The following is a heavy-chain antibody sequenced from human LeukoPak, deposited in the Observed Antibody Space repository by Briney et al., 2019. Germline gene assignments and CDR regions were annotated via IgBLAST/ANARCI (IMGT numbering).Heavy chain of an antibody. D-gene: IGHD6-13*01. V-gene: IGHV1-69*05. CDR1: GGTFSSYA. CDR3: ARVRQQPKDYYYYYYYMDV. Sequence: SVKVSCKASGGTFSSYAISWVRQAPGQGLEGMGGIIPIFGTANYAQKFQGRVTITTDESTSTAYMELSSLRSEDTAVYYCARVRQQPKDYYYYYYYMDVWGKGTTVTVPS. J-gene: IGHJ6*03. CDR2: IIPIFGTA.